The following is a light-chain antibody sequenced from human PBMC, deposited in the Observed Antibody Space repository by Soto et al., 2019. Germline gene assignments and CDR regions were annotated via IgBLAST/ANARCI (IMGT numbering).Light chain of an antibody. V-gene: IGKV3-20*01. CDR2: DTS. CDR1: QNVRDSY. J-gene: IGKJ1*01. CDR3: QQYGSSPGT. Sequence: EIVLTQSPGTLSLSSGERATLSCRASQNVRDSYLAWYQQKPGQAPSLLLYDTSTRATGVPDRFSGSGSGTDFALTISRVEPEDFALYFCQQYGSSPGTFGQGTKVEI.